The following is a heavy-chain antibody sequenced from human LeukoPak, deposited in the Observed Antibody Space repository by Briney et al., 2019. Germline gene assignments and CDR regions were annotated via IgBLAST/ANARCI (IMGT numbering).Heavy chain of an antibody. CDR1: GFTFSSYA. CDR2: ISGSGGST. V-gene: IGHV3-23*01. J-gene: IGHJ4*02. Sequence: GGSLRLSCAASGFTFSSYAMSWVRQAPGKGLELVSAISGSGGSTYYADSVKGRFTISRDNSKNTLYLQMNSLRTEDTASYYCATDSSGYTDYWGQGTLVTVSS. D-gene: IGHD3-22*01. CDR3: ATDSSGYTDY.